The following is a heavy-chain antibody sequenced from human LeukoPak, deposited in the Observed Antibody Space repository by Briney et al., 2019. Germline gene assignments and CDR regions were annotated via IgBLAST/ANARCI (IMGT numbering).Heavy chain of an antibody. V-gene: IGHV3-64D*06. D-gene: IGHD2-2*01. CDR1: GFTFSDYA. Sequence: GGSLRLSCSASGFTFSDYAMHWVRRAPGKGLEYVSAISTNGGRTYYADSVKGRFTISRDNSKNTLYLQMSSLRVEDTAVYYCAVDIVVVPSRGMDVWGQGTTVTVSS. CDR3: AVDIVVVPSRGMDV. J-gene: IGHJ6*02. CDR2: ISTNGGRT.